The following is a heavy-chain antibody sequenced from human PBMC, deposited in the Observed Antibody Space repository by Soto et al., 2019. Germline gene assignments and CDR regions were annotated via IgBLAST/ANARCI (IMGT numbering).Heavy chain of an antibody. D-gene: IGHD2-15*01. CDR3: ARAGCDGGSCYTLVGLRYGMDV. V-gene: IGHV3-30-3*01. CDR2: ISYDGHNK. CDR1: GFTFSSYV. J-gene: IGHJ6*02. Sequence: QVQLVESGGGVVQPGRSLRLSCAASGFTFSSYVMHWVRQAPGKGLEWVAIISYDGHNKYYADSVKGRFTISRDNSKNTLYLQMNRLRAEDTAVYYCARAGCDGGSCYTLVGLRYGMDVWGQGTTVTVSS.